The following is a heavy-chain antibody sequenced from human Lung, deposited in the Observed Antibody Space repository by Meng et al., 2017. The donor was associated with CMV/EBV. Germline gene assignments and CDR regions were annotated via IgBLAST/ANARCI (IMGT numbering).Heavy chain of an antibody. CDR1: GYSVSSNSAA. J-gene: IGHJ4*02. D-gene: IGHD1-26*01. CDR3: ARGYGPIHSEYNFDY. V-gene: IGHV6-1*01. Sequence: VHLRLSGPGLVKPSQALSLTCAISGYSVSSNSAAWNWIRQSPSRGLEWLGRTFYRSKWSNEYAVSVKSRITINPDTSKNQFFLQLNSVTPEDTAVYYCARGYGPIHSEYNFDYWGQGTLVTVLL. CDR2: TFYRSKWSN.